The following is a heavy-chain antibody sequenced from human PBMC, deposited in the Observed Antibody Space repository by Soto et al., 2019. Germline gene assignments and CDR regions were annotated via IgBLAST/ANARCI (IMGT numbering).Heavy chain of an antibody. CDR1: GFTFSSYA. Sequence: GGSLRLSCAASGFTFSSYAMHWVRQAPGKGLEWVAVISYDGSNKYYADSVKGRFTISRDNSKNTLYLQMNSLRAEDTAVYYCAGGRSLDYYGMDVWGQGTTVTVS. J-gene: IGHJ6*02. CDR3: AGGRSLDYYGMDV. V-gene: IGHV3-30-3*01. CDR2: ISYDGSNK. D-gene: IGHD3-16*01.